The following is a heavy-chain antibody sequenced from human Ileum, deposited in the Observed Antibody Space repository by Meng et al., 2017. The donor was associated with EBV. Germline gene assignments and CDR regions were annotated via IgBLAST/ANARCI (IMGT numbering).Heavy chain of an antibody. CDR2: INTGNGET. V-gene: IGHV1-3*04. Sequence: QVPIVHCGGEIKKPGATVEVSCKASGYTFTSYAMNWVRQAPGQRLEWMGWINTGNGETKYSQKFQGRVTLTRDTSASTAYMELSSLRSEDTAVYYCASRPGIAVAGFDYWGQGTLVTVSS. CDR1: GYTFTSYA. J-gene: IGHJ4*02. CDR3: ASRPGIAVAGFDY. D-gene: IGHD6-19*01.